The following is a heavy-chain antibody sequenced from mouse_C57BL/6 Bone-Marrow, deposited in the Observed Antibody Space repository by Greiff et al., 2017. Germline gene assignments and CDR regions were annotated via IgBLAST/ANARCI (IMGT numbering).Heavy chain of an antibody. D-gene: IGHD1-1*01. CDR1: GFTFSSYA. J-gene: IGHJ2*01. Sequence: EVKLVESGGGLVKPGGSLKLSCAASGFTFSSYAMSWVRQTPEKRLEWVATISDGGSYTYYPDNVKGRFTISRDNAKNNLYLQMSQLKSEDTAMYYCARADYYGSLDYWGQGTTLTVSS. CDR3: ARADYYGSLDY. CDR2: ISDGGSYT. V-gene: IGHV5-4*03.